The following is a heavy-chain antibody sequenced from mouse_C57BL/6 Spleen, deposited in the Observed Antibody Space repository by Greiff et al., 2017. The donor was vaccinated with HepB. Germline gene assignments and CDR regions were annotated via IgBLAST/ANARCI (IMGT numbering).Heavy chain of an antibody. CDR3: ARDEDYYAMDY. J-gene: IGHJ4*01. Sequence: EVNLVESGRGLVQPGGSLSLSCAASGFTFTDYYMSWVRQPPGKALEWLGFIRNKANGYTTEYSASVKGRFTISRDNSQSILYLQMNALRAEDSATYYCARDEDYYAMDYWGQGTSVTVSS. V-gene: IGHV7-3*01. CDR1: GFTFTDYY. CDR2: IRNKANGYTT.